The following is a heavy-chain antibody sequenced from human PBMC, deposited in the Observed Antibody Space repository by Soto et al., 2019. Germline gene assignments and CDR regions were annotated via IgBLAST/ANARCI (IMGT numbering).Heavy chain of an antibody. J-gene: IGHJ5*01. CDR1: GFTFSSYA. CDR2: IGGSGSST. D-gene: IGHD1-1*01. V-gene: IGHV3-23*01. CDR3: AKAPPGGTLRTYSDA. Sequence: PGGSLRLSCAASGFTFSSYAMSWVRQAPGKGLEWVSAIGGSGSSTYYADSVKGRFTISRDNSKNTLSLQMNSLRAEDTAVYYCAKAPPGGTLRTYSDAWGEVTLVTVTS.